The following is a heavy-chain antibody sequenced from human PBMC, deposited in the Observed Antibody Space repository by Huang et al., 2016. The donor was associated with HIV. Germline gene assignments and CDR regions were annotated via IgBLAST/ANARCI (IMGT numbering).Heavy chain of an antibody. J-gene: IGHJ5*02. CDR2: IIPIFGTP. Sequence: QVQLVQSGAEVKKPGSSVRVSCGASGGTFSSYAINWVRQAPGQGLEGMGGIIPIFGTPNYAQKFQGRVTTTADESTSTAYMELSSLRSDDTAVYYCARDRKYDNAWYWFDPWGQGTLVTVSS. D-gene: IGHD1-1*01. V-gene: IGHV1-69*01. CDR1: GGTFSSYA. CDR3: ARDRKYDNAWYWFDP.